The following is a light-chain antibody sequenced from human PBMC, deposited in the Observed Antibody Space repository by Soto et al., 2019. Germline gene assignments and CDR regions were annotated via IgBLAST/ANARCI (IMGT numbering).Light chain of an antibody. J-gene: IGKJ4*01. V-gene: IGKV1-27*01. Sequence: DIQRTKSPSSLSASVGDRVTITCRASQAVSNNLTWYQQIPGKVPKLMISAASTLKSGVPSRLSGSRSRTDFALTISSLKPEDVATYCCKKYTIVPDFRGGTKVEIK. CDR2: AAS. CDR1: QAVSNN. CDR3: KKYTIVPD.